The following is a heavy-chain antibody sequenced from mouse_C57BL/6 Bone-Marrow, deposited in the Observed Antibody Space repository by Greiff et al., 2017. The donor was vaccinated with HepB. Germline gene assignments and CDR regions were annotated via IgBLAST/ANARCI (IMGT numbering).Heavy chain of an antibody. CDR2: ISGGGGNT. CDR1: GFTFSSYT. J-gene: IGHJ4*01. V-gene: IGHV5-9*01. Sequence: EVQLVESGGGLVKPGGSLKLSCAASGFTFSSYTMSWVRQTPEKRLEWVATISGGGGNTYYPDSVKGRFTISRDNAKNTLYLQMSSLRSEDTALYYCAGHNLPSYYGSSIYAMDYWGQGTSVTVSS. CDR3: AGHNLPSYYGSSIYAMDY. D-gene: IGHD1-1*01.